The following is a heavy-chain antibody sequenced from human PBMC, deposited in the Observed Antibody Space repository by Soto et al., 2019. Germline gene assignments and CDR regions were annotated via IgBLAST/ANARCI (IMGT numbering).Heavy chain of an antibody. V-gene: IGHV3-23*01. CDR3: ARDRQPDGIWTLDS. J-gene: IGHJ4*02. Sequence: QSGGSLRLSCSASGFTFSSYTMGWVRLTPGKGLEWLSSIFAGSGNSDYADSVTGRFTISRDNSKNILYLRMNNLGVEDTATYFCARDRQPDGIWTLDSWGRGTLVTVSS. CDR1: GFTFSSYT. CDR2: IFAGSGNS. D-gene: IGHD1-1*01.